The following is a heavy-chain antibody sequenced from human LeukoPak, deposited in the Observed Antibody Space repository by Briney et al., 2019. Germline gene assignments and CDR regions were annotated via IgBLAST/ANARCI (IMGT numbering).Heavy chain of an antibody. D-gene: IGHD3-10*01. CDR2: IRYDGSNK. CDR3: AKVLTYYPGSGSYYPDF. CDR1: GFTFKNFG. V-gene: IGHV3-30*02. Sequence: GGSLRLSCAASGFTFKNFGMHWVRQAPGKGLGWVAFIRYDGSNKYYADSVKGRFTISRGNSKNVLDLQLNSLRPEDTAFYYCAKVLTYYPGSGSYYPDFWGQGTPVTVSS. J-gene: IGHJ4*02.